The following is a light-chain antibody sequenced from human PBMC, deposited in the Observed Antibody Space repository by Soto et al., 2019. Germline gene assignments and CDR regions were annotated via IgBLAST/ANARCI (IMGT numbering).Light chain of an antibody. J-gene: IGKJ5*01. CDR3: QQRNIWPPVT. CDR2: GAF. CDR1: QSVSSN. V-gene: IGKV3-15*01. Sequence: EIVMTQSPVTLSVSPGERVTLSCRASQSVSSNLAWYQQKPGQAPSLLIYGAFTRATGIPARFSGTGSGTEFTLTISSLQSEDFALYYCQQRNIWPPVTFGQGTRLEIK.